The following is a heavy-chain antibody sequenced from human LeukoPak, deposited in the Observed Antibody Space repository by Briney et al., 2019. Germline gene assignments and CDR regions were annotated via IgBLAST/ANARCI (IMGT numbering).Heavy chain of an antibody. J-gene: IGHJ4*02. CDR3: ARDSRRLVRGVIITSLGY. CDR1: GYTFTGYY. CDR2: INPSGGST. V-gene: IGHV1-46*01. D-gene: IGHD3-10*01. Sequence: ASMKVSCKASGYTFTGYYMHWVRQAPGQGLEWMGIINPSGGSTSYAQKFQGRVTMTRDTSTSTVYMELSSLRSEDTAVYYCARDSRRLVRGVIITSLGYWGQGTLVTVSS.